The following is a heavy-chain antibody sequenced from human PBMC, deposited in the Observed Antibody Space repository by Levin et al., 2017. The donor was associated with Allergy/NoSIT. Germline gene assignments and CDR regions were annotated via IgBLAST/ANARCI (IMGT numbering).Heavy chain of an antibody. CDR1: GFSLSTNGEC. D-gene: IGHD6-19*01. CDR2: FYWDDDK. V-gene: IGHV2-5*02. CDR3: AHRRKYNNVWYTFDY. J-gene: IGHJ4*02. Sequence: KSGPTLVKPTQTLTLTCTFSGFSLSTNGECVGWVRQPPGKALEWLALFYWDDDKRYSPSLESRLTITKDTSKNQVVLTMTNMDPVDTATYYCAHRRKYNNVWYTFDYWGQGTLVTVSS.